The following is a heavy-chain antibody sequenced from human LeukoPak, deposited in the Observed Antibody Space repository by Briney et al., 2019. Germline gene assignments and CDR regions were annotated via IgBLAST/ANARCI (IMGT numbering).Heavy chain of an antibody. CDR2: IIPIFGTA. J-gene: IGHJ3*02. Sequence: SVKVSCKASVGTFSSYAISWVRQAPGQGLEWMGGIIPIFGTANYAQKFQGRVTITADESTNTAYMELSSLRSEDTAVYYCATYCSSTSCPTPPDAFDIWGQGTMVTVSS. V-gene: IGHV1-69*01. D-gene: IGHD2-2*01. CDR1: VGTFSSYA. CDR3: ATYCSSTSCPTPPDAFDI.